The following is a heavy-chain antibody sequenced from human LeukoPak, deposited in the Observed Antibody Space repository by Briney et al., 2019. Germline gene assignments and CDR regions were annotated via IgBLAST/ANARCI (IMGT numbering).Heavy chain of an antibody. J-gene: IGHJ4*02. CDR1: GGSFSGYY. CDR2: VYYTGIT. V-gene: IGHV4-59*08. D-gene: IGHD1-26*01. Sequence: SETLSLTCAVYGGSFSGYYWSWIRQPPGKGLEWLGFVYYTGITNYNPSLKDRVTISVDTSRNHFSLTLSSVTAADTAIYYCARHVGVGPYYFDYWGQGTLVTVSS. CDR3: ARHVGVGPYYFDY.